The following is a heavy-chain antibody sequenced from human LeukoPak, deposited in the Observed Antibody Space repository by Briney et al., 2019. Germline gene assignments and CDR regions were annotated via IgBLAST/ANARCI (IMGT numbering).Heavy chain of an antibody. CDR3: ARAVTGVVS. Sequence: GRSLRLSCAASGFTFSSYGMHWVRQAPGKELEWVAIISYDGSKKHYADSVKGRFTISRDNSKNTLNLQMNSLTAEDTAVYYCARAVTGVVSWGQGTLVTVSS. D-gene: IGHD7-27*01. J-gene: IGHJ4*02. CDR2: ISYDGSKK. CDR1: GFTFSSYG. V-gene: IGHV3-30*03.